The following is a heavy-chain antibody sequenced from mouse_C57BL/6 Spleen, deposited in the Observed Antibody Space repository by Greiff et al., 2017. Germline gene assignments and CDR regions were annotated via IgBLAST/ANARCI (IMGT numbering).Heavy chain of an antibody. Sequence: QVQLQQPGAELVKPGASVKLSCKASGYTFTSYWMQWVKQRPGQGLEWIGEIDPSDSYTNYNQKFKGKATLTVDTSSSTAYMQLSSLTSEDSAVYYCARAPNKLFYAMDYWGQGTSVTVSS. J-gene: IGHJ4*01. V-gene: IGHV1-50*01. CDR3: ARAPNKLFYAMDY. CDR2: IDPSDSYT. CDR1: GYTFTSYW.